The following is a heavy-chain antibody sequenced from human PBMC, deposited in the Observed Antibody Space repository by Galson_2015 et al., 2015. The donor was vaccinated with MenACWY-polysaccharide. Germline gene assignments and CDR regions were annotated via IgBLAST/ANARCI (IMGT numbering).Heavy chain of an antibody. CDR1: GFTFNNYD. J-gene: IGHJ6*02. D-gene: IGHD3-3*01. V-gene: IGHV3-13*01. Sequence: SLRLSCAASGFTFNNYDMYWVRQTTGKGLEWVSSIGTAGDTYYPGSVKGRFTISREDAKNSLYLQMTSLGAGDTAVYYCARGSGVAIMDVWGQGTTVTVSS. CDR2: IGTAGDT. CDR3: ARGSGVAIMDV.